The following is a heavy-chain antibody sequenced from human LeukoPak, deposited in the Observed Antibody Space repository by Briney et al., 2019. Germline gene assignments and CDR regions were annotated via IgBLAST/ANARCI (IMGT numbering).Heavy chain of an antibody. V-gene: IGHV1-18*01. CDR3: ARDLPYNSSWESIDY. J-gene: IGHJ4*02. Sequence: ASVKVSCKASGYTFTSYGIIWERQAPGQGLEWMGWIRTYNGNTNYAQKIQGRVTMTTDTSTSTAYMELRSLRSNDTAVYYCARDLPYNSSWESIDYWGQGTLVTVSS. D-gene: IGHD6-13*01. CDR1: GYTFTSYG. CDR2: IRTYNGNT.